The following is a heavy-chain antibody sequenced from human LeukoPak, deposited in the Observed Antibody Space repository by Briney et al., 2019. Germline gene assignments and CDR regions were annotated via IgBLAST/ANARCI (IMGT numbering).Heavy chain of an antibody. J-gene: IGHJ4*02. V-gene: IGHV3-23*01. CDR3: AEAGHRYSSSWYRDFDY. CDR1: GFTFSSYA. CDR2: ISGSGGST. D-gene: IGHD6-13*01. Sequence: PGGSLRLSCAASGFTFSSYAMSWVRQAPGKGLEWVSAISGSGGSTYYADSVKGRFTISRDNSKNTLYLQMNSLRAEDTAVYYCAEAGHRYSSSWYRDFDYWGQGTLVTVSS.